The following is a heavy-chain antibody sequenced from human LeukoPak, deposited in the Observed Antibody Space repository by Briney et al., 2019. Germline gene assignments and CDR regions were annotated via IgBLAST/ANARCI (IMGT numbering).Heavy chain of an antibody. J-gene: IGHJ4*02. V-gene: IGHV3-23*01. D-gene: IGHD1-26*01. CDR3: SQISRSGNYMNY. CDR2: ISDTGGNT. CDR1: GFTFSHYA. Sequence: GGSRRLSCAVSGFTFSHYAMNWVRQAPGKGLEWVSAISDTGGNTYYADSVKGRFTISRDNSKNTLFLQMNSLRAEDTAVYFCSQISRSGNYMNYWGQGTLVTVSS.